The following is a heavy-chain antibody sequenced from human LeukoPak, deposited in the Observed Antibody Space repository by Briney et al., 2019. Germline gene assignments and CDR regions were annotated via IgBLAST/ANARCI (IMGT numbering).Heavy chain of an antibody. CDR2: IVVGSGNT. Sequence: GASVKVSCKASGFTFTSSAVQWVRQARGQRLEWIGWIVVGSGNTNYAQKFQERVTITRDMSTSTAYMELRSLRSDDTAVYYCARGVVTIFGGGVSSYNWFDPWGQGTLVTVSS. CDR3: ARGVVTIFGGGVSSYNWFDP. J-gene: IGHJ5*02. CDR1: GFTFTSSA. V-gene: IGHV1-58*01. D-gene: IGHD3-9*01.